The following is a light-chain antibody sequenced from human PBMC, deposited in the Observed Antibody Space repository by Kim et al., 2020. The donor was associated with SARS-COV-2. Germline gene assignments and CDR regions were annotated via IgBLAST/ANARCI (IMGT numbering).Light chain of an antibody. V-gene: IGLV1-44*01. CDR3: ATWDVSLNGWV. J-gene: IGLJ3*02. CDR1: SSNIGHQT. Sequence: GQTVTIACSGNSSNIGHQTVNWYQQLPGAAPKLLIYSDDQWPSGVPDRFSGSKSGTSTSLAISGLQSEDAADYYCATWDVSLNGWVFGGGTQLTVL. CDR2: SDD.